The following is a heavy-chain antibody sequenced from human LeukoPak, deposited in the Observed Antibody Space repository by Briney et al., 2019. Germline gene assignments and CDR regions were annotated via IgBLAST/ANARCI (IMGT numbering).Heavy chain of an antibody. J-gene: IGHJ4*02. Sequence: ASVKVSCKASGYTFTSYGISWVGQAPGQGLEWMGWISAYNGKTNNAQKLQGRVTITTDTSTSTAYMELRSLRSDDTAAYYCARITMVRGVIITSPYFVYWGQGTLVTVSS. V-gene: IGHV1-18*01. CDR1: GYTFTSYG. CDR2: ISAYNGKT. CDR3: ARITMVRGVIITSPYFVY. D-gene: IGHD3-10*01.